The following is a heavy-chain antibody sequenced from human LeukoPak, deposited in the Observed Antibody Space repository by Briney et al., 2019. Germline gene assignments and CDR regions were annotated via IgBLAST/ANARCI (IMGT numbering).Heavy chain of an antibody. D-gene: IGHD3-10*01. CDR1: GFTFDDYA. Sequence: QPGRSLRLSCAASGFTFDDYAMHWVRQAPGKGLEWVSGISWNSGSIGYADSVKGRFTISRDNAKNSLYLQMNSLRAEDTVLYYCAKDIMSYGSGSIDYWGQGTLVTVSS. V-gene: IGHV3-9*01. J-gene: IGHJ4*02. CDR3: AKDIMSYGSGSIDY. CDR2: ISWNSGSI.